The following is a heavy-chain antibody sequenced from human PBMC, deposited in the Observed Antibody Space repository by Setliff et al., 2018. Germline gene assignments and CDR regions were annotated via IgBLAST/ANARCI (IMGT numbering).Heavy chain of an antibody. CDR3: VRGQGPRTVVAIPFDH. CDR2: IDPSADYT. J-gene: IGHJ4*02. V-gene: IGHV1-46*01. Sequence: ASVKVSCKASGYTFTGYYLHWVRQAPGQGLEWMGIIDPSADYTNYAQKFQGRVTMTKDTSTTTVYMELTSLTSDDTALYYCVRGQGPRTVVAIPFDHWGQGTLVTVSS. D-gene: IGHD3-22*01. CDR1: GYTFTGYY.